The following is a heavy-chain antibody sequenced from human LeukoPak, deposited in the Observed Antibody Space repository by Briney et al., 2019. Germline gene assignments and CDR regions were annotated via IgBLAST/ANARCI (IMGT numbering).Heavy chain of an antibody. J-gene: IGHJ4*02. Sequence: GGSLRLSCEVSGITLSNYGMNWVRQAPGQGLEWVAGITDNGRTTYADSVKGRFTISRDNPKNTLYLQMNSLRAEDTAVYFCAKRGVVIRVILVGFHKEAYYFDSWGQGALVTVSS. CDR3: AKRGVVIRVILVGFHKEAYYFDS. CDR1: GITLSNYG. D-gene: IGHD3-22*01. V-gene: IGHV3-23*01. CDR2: ITDNGRT.